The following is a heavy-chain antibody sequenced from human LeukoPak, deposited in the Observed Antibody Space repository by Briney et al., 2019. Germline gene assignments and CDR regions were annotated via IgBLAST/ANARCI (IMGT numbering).Heavy chain of an antibody. CDR3: AKDTITRSSYPGWFDP. J-gene: IGHJ5*02. D-gene: IGHD3-16*02. V-gene: IGHV3-23*01. Sequence: GASLRLSCAASGFTFSSYAMSWVRQAPGKGLEWVSAISGSGGSTYYADSVKGRFTISRDNSKNTLYLRMNSLRAEDTAVYYCAKDTITRSSYPGWFDPWGQGTLVTVSS. CDR1: GFTFSSYA. CDR2: ISGSGGST.